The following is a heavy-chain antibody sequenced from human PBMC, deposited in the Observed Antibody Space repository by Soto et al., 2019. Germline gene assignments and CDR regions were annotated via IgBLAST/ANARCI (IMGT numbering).Heavy chain of an antibody. CDR1: GFTFSGST. D-gene: IGHD6-19*01. V-gene: IGHV3-73*02. CDR3: TRQHLDVPVASAIDY. Sequence: EVQLVESGGGLVKPGGSLKLSCAASGFTFSGSTIHWVRQTSGKGLEWVGGIPSKINTYATAYAASVKGRFTISRDDSKNTAYLQMNSLKTEDTAVYYCTRQHLDVPVASAIDYWGQGTLVTVSS. CDR2: IPSKINTYAT. J-gene: IGHJ4*02.